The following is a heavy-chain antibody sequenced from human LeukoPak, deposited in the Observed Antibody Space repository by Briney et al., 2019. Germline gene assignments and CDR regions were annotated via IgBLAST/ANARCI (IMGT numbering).Heavy chain of an antibody. J-gene: IGHJ3*02. D-gene: IGHD5-18*01. CDR1: GGSISSYY. CDR2: IYYSGST. V-gene: IGHV4-59*01. CDR3: ARSGGIQLGAFGI. Sequence: SETLSLTCTVSGGSISSYYWSWIRQPPGKGLEWIGYIYYSGSTNYNPSLKSRVTISVDTSKNQFSLKLSSVTAADTAVYYCARSGGIQLGAFGIWGQGTMVTVSS.